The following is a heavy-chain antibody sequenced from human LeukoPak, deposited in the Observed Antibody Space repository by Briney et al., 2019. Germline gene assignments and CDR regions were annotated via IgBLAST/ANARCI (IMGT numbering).Heavy chain of an antibody. CDR1: GFTFSAYW. CDR3: GRKTVVGSYFDY. D-gene: IGHD4-23*01. V-gene: IGHV3-7*03. Sequence: GGSLRLSCAASGFTFSAYWMSWVRQAPGKGLEGVANIKQDGSDKYYVDSVKGRFTISRDNAKNSLYLQMNSLRAEDTAVYYCGRKTVVGSYFDYWGQGTPVTVSS. CDR2: IKQDGSDK. J-gene: IGHJ4*02.